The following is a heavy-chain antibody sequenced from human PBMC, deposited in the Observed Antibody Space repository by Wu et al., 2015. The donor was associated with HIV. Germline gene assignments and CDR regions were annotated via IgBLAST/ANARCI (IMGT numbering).Heavy chain of an antibody. D-gene: IGHD1-26*01. V-gene: IGHV1-69*15. Sequence: QVQLVQSGAEVKKPGSSVKVSCEASGSTFTNYAINWVRQAPGQGLEWMGRIIPIFGTANYAQKFQDRVTITADGSTRTVYMELRSLTSEDTAMYFCARDQRWGATTSFTFDPWGQGTLVIVSS. CDR1: GSTFTNYA. CDR3: ARDQRWGATTSFTFDP. CDR2: IIPIFGTA. J-gene: IGHJ5*02.